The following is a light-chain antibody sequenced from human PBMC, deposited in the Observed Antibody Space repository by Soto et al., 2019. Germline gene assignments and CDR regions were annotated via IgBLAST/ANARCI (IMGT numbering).Light chain of an antibody. J-gene: IGLJ2*01. Sequence: QSVLTQPPSVSGAPGQRVTIPCTGSSSNIGSFYDVHWYQQLPGTVPKLLIYGDNNQPSGVPDRFSGSKSGTAASLAITGLQAEDEAGYYCQSYDNSLNHVVFGGGTKLTVL. V-gene: IGLV1-40*01. CDR1: SSNIGSFYD. CDR3: QSYDNSLNHVV. CDR2: GDN.